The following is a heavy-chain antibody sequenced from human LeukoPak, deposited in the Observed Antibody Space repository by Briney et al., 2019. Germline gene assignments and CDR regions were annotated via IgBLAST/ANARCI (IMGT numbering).Heavy chain of an antibody. V-gene: IGHV4-34*01. Sequence: SETLSLTCAVYGGSFNGYYWSWIRQPPGKGLEWIGEINHSGSTNYNPSLKSRVTISVDTSKNQFSLKLSSVTAADTAVYYCARGSVVRSNYYFDYWGQGTLVTVSS. CDR3: ARGSVVRSNYYFDY. D-gene: IGHD4-23*01. J-gene: IGHJ4*02. CDR2: INHSGST. CDR1: GGSFNGYY.